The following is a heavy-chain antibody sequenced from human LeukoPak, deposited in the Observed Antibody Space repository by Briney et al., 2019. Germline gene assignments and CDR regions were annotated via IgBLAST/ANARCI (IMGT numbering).Heavy chain of an antibody. CDR1: GFTFSTYA. CDR3: AKGSGGYFFDQ. CDR2: ISGSGGGT. V-gene: IGHV3-23*01. Sequence: GGSLRLSCAASGFTFSTYAMTWVRQAPGKGLEWVSAISGSGGGTYYADSVKGRFTISRDNSKNTLYLQMNSLRAEDSAIYYCAKGSGGYFFDQWGQGTLVAVSS. D-gene: IGHD3-22*01. J-gene: IGHJ4*02.